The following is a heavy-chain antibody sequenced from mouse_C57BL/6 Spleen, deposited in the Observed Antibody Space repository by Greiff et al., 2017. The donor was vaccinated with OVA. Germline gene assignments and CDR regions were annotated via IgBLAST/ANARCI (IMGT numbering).Heavy chain of an antibody. CDR1: GFNIKDDY. CDR2: IDPENGDT. J-gene: IGHJ1*03. V-gene: IGHV14-4*01. D-gene: IGHD1-1*01. CDR3: TNRPDYYGFV. Sequence: EVQLQQSGAELVRPGASVKLSCTASGFNIKDDYMHWVKQRPEQGLEWIGWIDPENGDTEYASKFQGKATITADTSSNTASLPLSSLTSEDTAVYYCTNRPDYYGFVWGTGTTVTVAS.